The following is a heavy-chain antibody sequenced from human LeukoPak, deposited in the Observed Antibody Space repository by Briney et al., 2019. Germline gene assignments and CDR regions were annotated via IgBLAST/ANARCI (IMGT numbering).Heavy chain of an antibody. CDR1: GGSISSGSYY. Sequence: SETLSLTCTVSGGSISSGSYYWSWIRQPAGKGLEWIGRIYTSGSTHYNPSLKSRVTISVDTSKNQFSLKLSSVTAADTAVYYCARPTYDSSDYEYFQHWGQGTLVTVSS. J-gene: IGHJ1*01. CDR2: IYTSGST. CDR3: ARPTYDSSDYEYFQH. D-gene: IGHD3-22*01. V-gene: IGHV4-61*02.